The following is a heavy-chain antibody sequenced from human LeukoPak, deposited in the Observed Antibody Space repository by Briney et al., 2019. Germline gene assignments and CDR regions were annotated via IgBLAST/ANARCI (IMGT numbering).Heavy chain of an antibody. J-gene: IGHJ4*02. CDR2: MNHEGSET. CDR1: GFDFSGYW. D-gene: IGHD5-12*01. Sequence: PGGSLGLSCAVSGFDFSGYWMTWVRQAPGKGLEWVATMNHEGSETYYLHSVKGRSTISRDNAENSLYLLMNGLRPEDMALYYCVRGGRATFDAWGQGTLVTVSS. CDR3: VRGGRATFDA. V-gene: IGHV3-7*01.